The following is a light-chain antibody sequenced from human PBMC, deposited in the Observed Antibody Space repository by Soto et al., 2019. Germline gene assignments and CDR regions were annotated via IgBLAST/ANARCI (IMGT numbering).Light chain of an antibody. J-gene: IGKJ1*01. V-gene: IGKV1-5*01. Sequence: DIQITHSPSTLSASVGDRVTITCRSSQGISGWLAWYQQKAGKAPRLLIFDASSLMSGVPSRFSGSGYGTEFTLTINRLQPDDSATYYCQQYDSFSVWTLGPGPNVDIK. CDR2: DAS. CDR3: QQYDSFSVWT. CDR1: QGISGW.